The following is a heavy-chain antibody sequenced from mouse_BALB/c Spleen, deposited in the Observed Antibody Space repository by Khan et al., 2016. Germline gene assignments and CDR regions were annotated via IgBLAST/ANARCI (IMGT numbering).Heavy chain of an antibody. J-gene: IGHJ4*01. V-gene: IGHV1-55*01. CDR3: ARSGGYYGYYAMDY. CDR2: IYPGRGIT. Sequence: QVQLQQSGAELVKPGASVKMSCKASGCTFTSYWINWVKQRPGQGLEWIGDIYPGRGITNYNEKFKSKATLTLDTSSSTAYMQLSSLTSEDSAVYYCARSGGYYGYYAMDYWGQGTSVTVSS. CDR1: GCTFTSYW. D-gene: IGHD1-2*01.